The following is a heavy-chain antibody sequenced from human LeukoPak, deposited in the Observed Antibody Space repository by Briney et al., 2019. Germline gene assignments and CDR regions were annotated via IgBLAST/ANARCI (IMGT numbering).Heavy chain of an antibody. CDR1: GYTFTSYG. Sequence: ASVKVSCKASGYTFTSYGISWVRQAPGQGLEWMGWISGYNGNTNYAQNLQGRVTMTTDTSTSTAYMELRSLRSDDTAVYYCAREMAHYDSSGYYRNWFDPWGQGTLVTVSS. D-gene: IGHD3-22*01. J-gene: IGHJ5*02. CDR3: AREMAHYDSSGYYRNWFDP. CDR2: ISGYNGNT. V-gene: IGHV1-18*01.